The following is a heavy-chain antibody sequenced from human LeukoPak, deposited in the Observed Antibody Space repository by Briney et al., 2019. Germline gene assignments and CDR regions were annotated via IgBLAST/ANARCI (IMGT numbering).Heavy chain of an antibody. J-gene: IGHJ4*02. V-gene: IGHV3-30*18. CDR2: ISYDGSNK. CDR3: AKDSLPYSSSWYDY. D-gene: IGHD6-13*01. CDR1: GFTFSSYG. Sequence: PGRSLRLSCAASGFTFSSYGMHWVRQAPGKGLEWVAVISYDGSNKYYADSVKGRFTISRDNSKNTLYLQMNSLRAEDTAVYYCAKDSLPYSSSWYDYWGQETLVTVSS.